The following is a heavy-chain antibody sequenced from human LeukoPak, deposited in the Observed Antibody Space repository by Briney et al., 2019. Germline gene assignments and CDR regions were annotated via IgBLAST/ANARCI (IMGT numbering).Heavy chain of an antibody. Sequence: PGGSLRLSCAASGFTFSSYGMHWVRQAPGKGLEWVAFIRYDGSNKYYADSVKGRFTISRDNSKNTLYLQMNSLRAEDTAVYYCAKVWGYCSSTSCYTEFDYWGQGTLVTVSS. CDR1: GFTFSSYG. V-gene: IGHV3-30*02. CDR2: IRYDGSNK. CDR3: AKVWGYCSSTSCYTEFDY. D-gene: IGHD2-2*02. J-gene: IGHJ4*02.